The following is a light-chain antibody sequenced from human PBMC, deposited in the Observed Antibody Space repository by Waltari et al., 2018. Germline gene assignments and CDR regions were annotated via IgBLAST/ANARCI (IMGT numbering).Light chain of an antibody. Sequence: EIALVQSPASLSLSPVESATISCRASQSVSDSYSAWFQHKPGQPPRLLIFGTSTRATGIPDRFSGSGSGIEFTLTISRVEAEDFAVYFCQHYGTSLPWTFGQGTKVEIK. CDR1: QSVSDSY. V-gene: IGKV3-20*01. J-gene: IGKJ1*01. CDR2: GTS. CDR3: QHYGTSLPWT.